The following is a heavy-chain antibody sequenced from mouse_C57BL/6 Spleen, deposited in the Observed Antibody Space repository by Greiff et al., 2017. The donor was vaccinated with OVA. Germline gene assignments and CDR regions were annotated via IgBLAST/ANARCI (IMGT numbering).Heavy chain of an antibody. V-gene: IGHV3-6*01. J-gene: IGHJ4*01. D-gene: IGHD1-1*01. Sequence: EVQLVESGPGLVKPSQSLSLTCSVTGYSITSGYYWNWIRQFPGNKLEWMGYISYDGSNNYNPSLKNRISITRDPSKNQFFLKLNSVTTEDTATYYCARDYYGSSPYAMDYWGQGTSVTVSS. CDR1: GYSITSGYY. CDR2: ISYDGSN. CDR3: ARDYYGSSPYAMDY.